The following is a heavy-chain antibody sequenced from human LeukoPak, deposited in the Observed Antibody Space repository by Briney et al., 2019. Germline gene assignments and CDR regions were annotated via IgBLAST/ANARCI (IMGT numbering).Heavy chain of an antibody. J-gene: IGHJ4*02. CDR1: GYTFTSYA. CDR3: ARDNRNFGPFDY. Sequence: GASVEASCKASGYTFTSYAMHWVRQAPGQRLEWMGWINAGNGNTKYTQKFQGRVTITRDTSASTAYMELSSLRSEDTAVYYCARDNRNFGPFDYWGQGTLVTVSS. V-gene: IGHV1-3*01. D-gene: IGHD1-14*01. CDR2: INAGNGNT.